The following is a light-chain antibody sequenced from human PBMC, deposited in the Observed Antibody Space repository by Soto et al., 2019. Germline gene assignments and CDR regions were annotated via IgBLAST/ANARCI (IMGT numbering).Light chain of an antibody. V-gene: IGKV3-20*01. CDR2: GAS. Sequence: EIVLTQSPGTLSLSPGERATLSCRASQSVSSNNLAWYQQRPGQAPRVVIYGASTRATGIPERFSGSGSGTDFTLTISRLEPEDFASYHCQQTYSDISFGGGTKV. CDR1: QSVSSNN. CDR3: QQTYSDIS. J-gene: IGKJ4*01.